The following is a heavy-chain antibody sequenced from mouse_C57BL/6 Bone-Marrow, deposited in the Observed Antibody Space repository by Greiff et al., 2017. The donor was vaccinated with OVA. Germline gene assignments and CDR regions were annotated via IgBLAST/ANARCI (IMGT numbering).Heavy chain of an antibody. V-gene: IGHV5-4*01. CDR1: GFTFSSYA. CDR3: ARERGGYRKYYFDY. D-gene: IGHD3-1*01. CDR2: ISDGGSYT. J-gene: IGHJ2*01. Sequence: EVHLVESGGGLVKPGGSLKLSCAASGFTFSSYAMSWVRQTPEKRLEWVATISDGGSYTYYPDNVKGRFTISRANAKNNLYLQMSHLKSEDTAMYYCARERGGYRKYYFDYWGQGTTLTVSS.